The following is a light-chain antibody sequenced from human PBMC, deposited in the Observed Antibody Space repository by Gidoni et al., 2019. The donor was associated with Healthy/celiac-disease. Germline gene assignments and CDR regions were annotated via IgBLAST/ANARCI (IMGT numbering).Light chain of an antibody. CDR1: QRVSSN. Sequence: ELVMTQSPATQSVSPGERATLSCSASQRVSSNLAWYQQKPSQAPRLLIYGASTRATGLPARFSGSGSGTEFTLTIRSLQSEDFAVYFCQQYNNWPPWTFGQGTKVEIK. J-gene: IGKJ1*01. V-gene: IGKV3-15*01. CDR3: QQYNNWPPWT. CDR2: GAS.